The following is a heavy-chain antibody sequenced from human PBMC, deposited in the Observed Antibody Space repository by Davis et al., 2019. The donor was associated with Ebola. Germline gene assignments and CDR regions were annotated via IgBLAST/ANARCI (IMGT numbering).Heavy chain of an antibody. Sequence: SETLSLTCTVSGGSVSSGSYYWGWIRQPPGKGLEWIGSIYYSGSTYYNPSLKSRVTISVDTSKNQFSLKLSSVTAADTAVYYCARHRRYDFWSGYYNLGDFDYWGQGTLVTVSS. CDR3: ARHRRYDFWSGYYNLGDFDY. D-gene: IGHD3-3*01. J-gene: IGHJ4*02. CDR2: IYYSGST. V-gene: IGHV4-39*01. CDR1: GGSVSSGSYY.